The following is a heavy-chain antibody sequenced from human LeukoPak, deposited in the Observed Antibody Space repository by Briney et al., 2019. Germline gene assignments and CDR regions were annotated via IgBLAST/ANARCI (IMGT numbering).Heavy chain of an antibody. CDR3: ARADDSSGYYTGGGLDY. CDR1: GGSISSYY. V-gene: IGHV4-59*08. Sequence: SETLSLTCTVSGGSISSYYWSWIRQPPGKGLEWIGYIYYSGSTNYNPSLKSRVTISVDTSKNQFSLKLSSVTAADTAVYYCARADDSSGYYTGGGLDYWGQGTLVTVSS. J-gene: IGHJ4*02. D-gene: IGHD3-22*01. CDR2: IYYSGST.